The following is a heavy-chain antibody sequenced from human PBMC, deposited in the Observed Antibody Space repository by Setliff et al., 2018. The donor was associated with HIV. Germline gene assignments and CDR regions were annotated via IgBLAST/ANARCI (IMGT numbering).Heavy chain of an antibody. CDR3: ARAGVVVAATSYYYGMDV. CDR2: FDPEDGET. CDR1: GYTLTELS. Sequence: GASVKVSCKVSGYTLTELSMHWVRQAPGKGLEWMGGFDPEDGETIYAQKFQGRVTMTRDTSTSTVYMELSSLRSEDTAVYYCARAGVVVAATSYYYGMDVWGQGTTVTVSS. D-gene: IGHD2-15*01. V-gene: IGHV1-24*01. J-gene: IGHJ6*02.